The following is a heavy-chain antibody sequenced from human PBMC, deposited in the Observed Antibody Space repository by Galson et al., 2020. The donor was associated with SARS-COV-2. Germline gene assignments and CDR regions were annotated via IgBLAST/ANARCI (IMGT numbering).Heavy chain of an antibody. CDR3: ARAEYYYDSRGFDY. CDR2: IYTSGST. V-gene: IGHV4-61*02. Sequence: SETLSLTCTVSGGSISSGSYYWSWIRQPAGKGLEWIGRIYTSGSTNYNPSLKSRVTISVDTSKNQFSLKLSSVTAADTAVYYCARAEYYYDSRGFDYWGQGTLVTVSS. D-gene: IGHD3-22*01. J-gene: IGHJ4*02. CDR1: GGSISSGSYY.